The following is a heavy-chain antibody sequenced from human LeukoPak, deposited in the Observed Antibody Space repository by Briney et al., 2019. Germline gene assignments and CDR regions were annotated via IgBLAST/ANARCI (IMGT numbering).Heavy chain of an antibody. Sequence: GGSLRLSCAASGFTFSSYAMSWVRQAPGKGLEWVSAISGSGGSTYYADSVKGRFTISRDNSKNTLYLQMNSLRAEDTAVYYCAKDMFGLGYCSSTSCYTFDYWGQGTLVTVSS. CDR1: GFTFSSYA. CDR2: ISGSGGST. J-gene: IGHJ4*02. CDR3: AKDMFGLGYCSSTSCYTFDY. V-gene: IGHV3-23*01. D-gene: IGHD2-2*02.